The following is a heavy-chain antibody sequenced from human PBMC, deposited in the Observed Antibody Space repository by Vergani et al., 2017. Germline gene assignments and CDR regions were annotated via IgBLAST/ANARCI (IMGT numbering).Heavy chain of an antibody. CDR2: INPNSGGT. CDR1: GGTFSSYA. CDR3: AGVVVPAAKNAFDI. V-gene: IGHV1-69*06. Sequence: QVQLVQSGAEVKKPGSSVKVSCKASGGTFSSYAISWVRQAPGQGLEWMGWINPNSGGTNYAQKFQGRVTITRDTSASTAYMELSSLRSEDTAVYYCAGVVVPAAKNAFDIWGQGTMVTVSS. D-gene: IGHD2-2*01. J-gene: IGHJ3*02.